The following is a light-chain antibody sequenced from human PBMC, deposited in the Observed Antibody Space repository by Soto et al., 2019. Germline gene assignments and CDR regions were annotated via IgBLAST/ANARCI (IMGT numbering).Light chain of an antibody. CDR2: GAS. J-gene: IGKJ5*01. V-gene: IGKV3-20*01. CDR3: QQFDDPVT. CDR1: QTISRNF. Sequence: IALTHSPGTLSLSPGDRATLSCRASQTISRNFLAWYRQKPGQAPRLLIYGASKRATGIPDRFSGSGSGAEFTLTISRLEPEDSAVYCCQQFDDPVTFGQGTRLEIK.